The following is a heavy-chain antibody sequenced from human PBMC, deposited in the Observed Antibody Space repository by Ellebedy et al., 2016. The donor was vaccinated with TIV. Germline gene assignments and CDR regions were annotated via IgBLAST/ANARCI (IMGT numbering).Heavy chain of an antibody. CDR1: GFTFSSYA. V-gene: IGHV3-30*01. CDR2: ISYDGSNN. D-gene: IGHD1-26*01. J-gene: IGHJ4*02. CDR3: ARETRMGASTYIDF. Sequence: GESLKISCAASGFTFSSYAMHWVRQAPGKGLEWGAVISYDGSNNHYADSVKGRFTVSRDNSKSTLYLQMNSLRPDDSAVYYCARETRMGASTYIDFWGQGALVIVS.